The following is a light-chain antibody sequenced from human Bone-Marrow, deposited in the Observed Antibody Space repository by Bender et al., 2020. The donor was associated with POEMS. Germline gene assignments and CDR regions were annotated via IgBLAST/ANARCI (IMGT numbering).Light chain of an antibody. V-gene: IGLV2-14*02. CDR3: VAWDASLNGWV. J-gene: IGLJ3*02. CDR1: SSDVGGYDL. Sequence: QSALTQPASVSGSPGQSITISCTGTSSDVGGYDLVSWYQQHPGKAPKLMFYDVTKRPSGVSTRFSGSKSGNTASLAITGLQSDDEAIYFCVAWDASLNGWVFGGGTKLTVL. CDR2: DVT.